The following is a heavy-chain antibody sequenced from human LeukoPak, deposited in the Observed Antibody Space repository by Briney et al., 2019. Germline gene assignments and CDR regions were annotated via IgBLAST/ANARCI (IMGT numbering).Heavy chain of an antibody. CDR2: ISSYGDST. V-gene: IGHV3-64*02. J-gene: IGHJ6*02. Sequence: HPGGSLRLSCAASGFTFSSYAMHWVRQAPGKGLEYVSAISSYGDSTYYADSVKGRFTISRDNSKKTLYFEMGSLRAEDMAVYYCARGNRGNYYYGMDVWGQGTTVTVSS. CDR3: ARGNRGNYYYGMDV. CDR1: GFTFSSYA.